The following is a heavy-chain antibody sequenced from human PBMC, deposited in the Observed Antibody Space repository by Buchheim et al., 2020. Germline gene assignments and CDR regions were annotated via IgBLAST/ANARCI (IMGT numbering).Heavy chain of an antibody. CDR2: VSDSGAHT. CDR1: GFTFSSYA. D-gene: IGHD3-10*01. J-gene: IGHJ5*02. CDR3: AKFVGSGSYYNLPDP. V-gene: IGHV3-23*01. Sequence: EVQLLESGGGLVQPGGSLRLSCAASGFTFSSYAMSWVRQGPGKGLEWVSTVSDSGAHTYYADSVKGRFTISRDNFRDTLYLQINSLTAEDTAIYYCAKFVGSGSYYNLPDPWGQGTL.